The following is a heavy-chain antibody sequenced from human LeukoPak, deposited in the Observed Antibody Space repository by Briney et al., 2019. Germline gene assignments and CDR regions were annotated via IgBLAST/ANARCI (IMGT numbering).Heavy chain of an antibody. CDR2: VSHDGSDK. Sequence: PGEPLRLSCAGFGFTFRNYGMNWVRQAPGKGLEWVADVSHDGSDKDYADSVKGRFTISRDNSNNTVYLQMNSLRPEDTAMYYCARDLSGGYSIDYWGQGALVIVCS. V-gene: IGHV3-30*03. CDR3: ARDLSGGYSIDY. J-gene: IGHJ4*02. D-gene: IGHD1-26*01. CDR1: GFTFRNYG.